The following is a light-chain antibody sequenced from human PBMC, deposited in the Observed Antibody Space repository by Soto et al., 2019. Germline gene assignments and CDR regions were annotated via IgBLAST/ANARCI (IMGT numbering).Light chain of an antibody. CDR2: GAS. CDR1: QSVSSSY. Sequence: EIVLTQSPGTLSLSPGERATLSCRASQSVSSSYLAWYQQKPGQAPRLLIYGASSRATGIPDRFSGSGSGTDFTLTISRLESEDFAVDYCEQYGSSFGQGTKVEIK. V-gene: IGKV3-20*01. CDR3: EQYGSS. J-gene: IGKJ1*01.